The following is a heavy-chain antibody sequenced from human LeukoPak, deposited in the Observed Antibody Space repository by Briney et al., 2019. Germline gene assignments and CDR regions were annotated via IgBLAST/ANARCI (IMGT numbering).Heavy chain of an antibody. CDR1: GGTFSSYA. CDR2: IIPIFGTA. Sequence: SVKVSCKASGGTFSSYAISWVRQAPGQGLEWMGGIIPIFGTANYAQKFQGRVTITADESTSTAYMELSSLRSEDTAVYYCALGYCSSTSCPYYYYGMDVWGLGTTVTVSS. V-gene: IGHV1-69*13. D-gene: IGHD2-2*01. CDR3: ALGYCSSTSCPYYYYGMDV. J-gene: IGHJ6*02.